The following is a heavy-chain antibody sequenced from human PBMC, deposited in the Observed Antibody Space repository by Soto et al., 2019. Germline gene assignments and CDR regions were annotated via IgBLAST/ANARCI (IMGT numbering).Heavy chain of an antibody. J-gene: IGHJ5*02. CDR2: INPNSGGT. V-gene: IGHV1-2*04. CDR3: AREKHSSSSRNWFDH. CDR1: VYTFTCYY. Sequence: XSVKFSCKASVYTFTCYYMHWVRQAPGQGLEWMGWINPNSGGTNYAQKFQGWVTMTRDTSISTAYMELSRLRSDDTAVYYCAREKHSSSSRNWFDHWGQGALVTVSS. D-gene: IGHD6-6*01.